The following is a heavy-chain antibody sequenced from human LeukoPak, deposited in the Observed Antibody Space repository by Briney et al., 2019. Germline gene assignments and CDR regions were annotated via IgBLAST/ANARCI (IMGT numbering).Heavy chain of an antibody. Sequence: GGSLRLSCAAPGLTFRDFYMSWIRQAPGRGLEYISYITNSGSSIYYAASVKGRFTISRDNAKNSLHLQMSSLRAEDTAIYYCAGRTFGGESPAFDYWGQGTLVTVSS. J-gene: IGHJ4*02. V-gene: IGHV3-11*01. D-gene: IGHD2-21*01. CDR3: AGRTFGGESPAFDY. CDR1: GLTFRDFY. CDR2: ITNSGSSI.